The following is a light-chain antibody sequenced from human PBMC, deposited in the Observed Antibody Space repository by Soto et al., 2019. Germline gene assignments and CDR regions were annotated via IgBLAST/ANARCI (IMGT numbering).Light chain of an antibody. CDR1: QSVSSN. J-gene: IGKJ1*01. Sequence: RVMTQSPAKVSMSPRERATLSCRASQSVSSNLAWYQQKPGQAPRLLIYGASTRATGIPARFSGSGSGTEFTLTITSLQSEDFAVYYCQQYNNWPRTFGQGTKVDI. CDR3: QQYNNWPRT. V-gene: IGKV3-15*01. CDR2: GAS.